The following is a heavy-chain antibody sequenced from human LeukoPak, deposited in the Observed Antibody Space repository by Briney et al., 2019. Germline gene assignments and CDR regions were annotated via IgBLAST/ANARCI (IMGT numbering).Heavy chain of an antibody. CDR1: GGSISSGGYY. D-gene: IGHD4-17*01. V-gene: IGHV4-31*03. Sequence: PSETLSLTCTVSGGSISSGGYYWSWIRQHPGKGLEWIGYIYYSGSTYYNPSLKSRVTISVDTSKNQFSLKLSSVTAADTAVYYCARPTLLDYGGKSSVWFDPWGQGTLVTVSS. J-gene: IGHJ5*02. CDR3: ARPTLLDYGGKSSVWFDP. CDR2: IYYSGST.